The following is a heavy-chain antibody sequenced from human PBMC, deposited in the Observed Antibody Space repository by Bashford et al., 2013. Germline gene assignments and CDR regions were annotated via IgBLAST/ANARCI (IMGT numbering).Heavy chain of an antibody. D-gene: IGHD3-10*01. CDR1: GGSISSGGYY. CDR3: ARATRGVNLN. Sequence: SSETLSLTCTVSGGSISSGGYYWSWIRQHPGKGLEWIGYIYYSGSTYYNPSLKSRVTISVDTSKNQFSLKLSSVTAADTAVYYCARATRGVNLNWGQGTLVTVSS. CDR2: IYYSGST. V-gene: IGHV4-31*03. J-gene: IGHJ4*02.